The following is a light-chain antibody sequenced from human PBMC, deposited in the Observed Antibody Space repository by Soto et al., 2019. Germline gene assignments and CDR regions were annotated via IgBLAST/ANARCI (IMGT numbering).Light chain of an antibody. CDR2: AAS. J-gene: IGKJ4*01. V-gene: IGKV1-12*01. Sequence: DIQMTQSPSSVSASVGDRVTITCRASQGISRWLAWYQQKPGKAPKLLIYAASSLQSGVPSRFSGSGSGTYFTLTISSLQPEDFATYYCQQANSFPPFTFGGGTKVEIK. CDR1: QGISRW. CDR3: QQANSFPPFT.